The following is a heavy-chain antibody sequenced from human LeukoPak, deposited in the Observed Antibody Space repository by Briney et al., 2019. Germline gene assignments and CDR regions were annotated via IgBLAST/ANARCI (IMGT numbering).Heavy chain of an antibody. Sequence: ASVKVSCKVSGYTLTELSMHWVRQAPGKGLEWMGGFDPEDGETIYAQKFQGRVTMTEDTSTDTAYMELRSLRSDDTAMYYCAATSRLYSSSWYDYWGQGTLVTVSS. J-gene: IGHJ4*02. D-gene: IGHD6-13*01. V-gene: IGHV1-24*01. CDR3: AATSRLYSSSWYDY. CDR1: GYTLTELS. CDR2: FDPEDGET.